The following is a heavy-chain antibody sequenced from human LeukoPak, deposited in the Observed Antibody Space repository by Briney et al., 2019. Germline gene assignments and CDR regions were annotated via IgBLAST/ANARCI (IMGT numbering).Heavy chain of an antibody. J-gene: IGHJ4*02. V-gene: IGHV4-59*01. CDR2: IYYSRST. CDR3: ARAGSGYSYGYYFDY. CDR1: GGSISSYY. D-gene: IGHD5-18*01. Sequence: SETLSLTCTVSGGSISSYYWSWIRQPPGKGLEWIGYIYYSRSTNYNPSLKSRVTISVDTSKNQFSLKLSSVTAADTAVYYCARAGSGYSYGYYFDYWGQGTLVTVSS.